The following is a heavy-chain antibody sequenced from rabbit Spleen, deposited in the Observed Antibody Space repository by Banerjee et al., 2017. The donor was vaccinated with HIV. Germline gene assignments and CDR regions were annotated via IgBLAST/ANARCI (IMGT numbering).Heavy chain of an antibody. CDR1: GFDFTSTYY. CDR3: ARGEHFSVGFSAFAIYLDL. V-gene: IGHV1S40*01. CDR2: IDTSSGNT. D-gene: IGHD6-1*01. Sequence: QSLEESGGDLGKPGASLTHTCKASGFDFTSTYYMCWVRQAAGKGLELIACIDTSSGNTAYATWAKGRFTISKTSSTTVTLQMTSLTAADTATYFCARGEHFSVGFSAFAIYLDLWGPGTLVTVS. J-gene: IGHJ4*01.